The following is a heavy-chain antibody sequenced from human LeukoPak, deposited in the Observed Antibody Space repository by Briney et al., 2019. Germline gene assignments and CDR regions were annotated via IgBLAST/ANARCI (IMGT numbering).Heavy chain of an antibody. V-gene: IGHV3-23*01. Sequence: PGGSLRLSCAASGFTFSSYGMSWVRQAPGKGLEWVSAISGSGGSTYYADSVKGRFTISRDNSKNTLYLQMNSLRAEDTAVYYCAKDISMIVVTTNGFDYWGQGTLVTVSS. CDR1: GFTFSSYG. CDR2: ISGSGGST. J-gene: IGHJ4*02. CDR3: AKDISMIVVTTNGFDY. D-gene: IGHD3-22*01.